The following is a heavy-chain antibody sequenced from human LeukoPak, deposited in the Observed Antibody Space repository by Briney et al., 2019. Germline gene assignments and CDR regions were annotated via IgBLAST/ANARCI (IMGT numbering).Heavy chain of an antibody. Sequence: GGSLRLSCAASGFTFSSYAMSWVRQAPGKGLEWVSAISGGGGSTYYTDSVKGRFTISRDNSKNTLYLQMNSLRAEDTAVYYRAKGGGGGGGWKYYFDYWGQGTLVTVSS. J-gene: IGHJ4*02. D-gene: IGHD2-8*02. CDR3: AKGGGGGGGWKYYFDY. V-gene: IGHV3-23*01. CDR2: ISGGGGST. CDR1: GFTFSSYA.